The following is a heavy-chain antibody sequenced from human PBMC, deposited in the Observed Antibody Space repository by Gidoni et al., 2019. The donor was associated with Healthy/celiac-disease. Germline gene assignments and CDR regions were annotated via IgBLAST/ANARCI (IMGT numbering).Heavy chain of an antibody. V-gene: IGHV3-7*03. D-gene: IGHD3-22*01. Sequence: EVQLVESGGGVVQPGGSLRLSCAASGFTFSSYWMSWVRQAPGKGLEWVANIKQDGSEKYYVYSVKGRFTISIDNAKNSLYLQMNSLRAEDTAVYYCARLWSGPGGYYYDSSGYYFDYWGQGTLVTVSS. J-gene: IGHJ4*02. CDR3: ARLWSGPGGYYYDSSGYYFDY. CDR2: IKQDGSEK. CDR1: GFTFSSYW.